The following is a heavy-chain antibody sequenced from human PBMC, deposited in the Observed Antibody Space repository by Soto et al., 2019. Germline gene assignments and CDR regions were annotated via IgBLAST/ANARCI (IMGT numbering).Heavy chain of an antibody. D-gene: IGHD2-8*01. CDR2: ISAYNGNT. CDR3: ARGGKYCTNGGCSFYGMDV. V-gene: IGHV1-18*01. J-gene: IGHJ6*02. CDR1: GYTFTSYG. Sequence: QVQLVQSGAEVKKPGASVKVSCKASGYTFTSYGISWVRQAPGQGLEWMGWISAYNGNTNYAQKFPGRANXPXGTXTSTAYMELRSLRSDDTAVYYCARGGKYCTNGGCSFYGMDVWGQGTTVTVSS.